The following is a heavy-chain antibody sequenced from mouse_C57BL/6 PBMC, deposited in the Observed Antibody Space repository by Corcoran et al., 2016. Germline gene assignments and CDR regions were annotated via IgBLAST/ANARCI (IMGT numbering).Heavy chain of an antibody. CDR3: ARDALVMDY. CDR2: IYPRRGNT. J-gene: IGHJ4*01. Sequence: QVQLQQSGAELARPGASVKLSCKASGYTFTSYGISWVKQRTGQGLEWIGEIYPRRGNTYYNEKFRGKATLTADKSSSTADMELRSLTSEDSAVYFCARDALVMDYWGQGTSVTVSS. V-gene: IGHV1-81*01. CDR1: GYTFTSYG.